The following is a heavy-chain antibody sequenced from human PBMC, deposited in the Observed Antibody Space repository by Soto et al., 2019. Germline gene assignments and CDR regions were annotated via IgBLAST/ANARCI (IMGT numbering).Heavy chain of an antibody. CDR3: AKWSGYGDL. CDR1: GFTISTYS. Sequence: EVQLLESGRGLVQPGGSLRLSCAASGFTISTYSITWVRQTPAKGLEWVSGISVTGDTTFYADSVKGRFTISRDNSKNTEYLQMHSLRVEDTAVYYCAKWSGYGDLWGQGTLVTVSS. J-gene: IGHJ4*02. V-gene: IGHV3-23*01. CDR2: ISVTGDTT. D-gene: IGHD5-12*01.